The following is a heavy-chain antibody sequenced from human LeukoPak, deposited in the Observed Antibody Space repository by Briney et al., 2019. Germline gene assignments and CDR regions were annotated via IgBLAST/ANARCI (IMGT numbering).Heavy chain of an antibody. J-gene: IGHJ4*02. CDR2: ISAYNGNT. CDR1: GYTFTSYG. V-gene: IGHV1-18*01. Sequence: ASVKVSCKASGYTFTSYGISWVRQAPGQGLEWVGLISAYNGNTNYAQKLQGRVTMTTDTSTSTAYMELRSLRSDDTAVYYCARDLNRIAAAGVDYWGQGTLVTVSS. D-gene: IGHD6-13*01. CDR3: ARDLNRIAAAGVDY.